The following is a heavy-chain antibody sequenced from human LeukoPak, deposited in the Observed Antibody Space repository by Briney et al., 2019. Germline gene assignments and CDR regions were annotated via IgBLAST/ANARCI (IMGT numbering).Heavy chain of an antibody. J-gene: IGHJ5*02. D-gene: IGHD3-10*01. CDR3: ARHYYGSGINWFDP. Sequence: SETLSLTCTVSNGSISSFYWTWIRQPPGKGLEWIGYIYYTGTTDYNPSLKSRVTISVDTSKNQFSLNLYSVTAADTAVYYCARHYYGSGINWFDPWGQGTLVTVSS. CDR2: IYYTGTT. CDR1: NGSISSFY. V-gene: IGHV4-59*08.